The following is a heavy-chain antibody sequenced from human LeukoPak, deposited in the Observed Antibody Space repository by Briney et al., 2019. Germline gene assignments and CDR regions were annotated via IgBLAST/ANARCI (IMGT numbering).Heavy chain of an antibody. CDR2: INPSGGST. CDR3: ARDRFLEWLGPKGLFDY. J-gene: IGHJ4*02. D-gene: IGHD3-3*01. Sequence: ASVKVSCKASGYTFTSYYMHWVRQAPGQGLEWMGIINPSGGSTSYAQKFRGRVTMTRDTSTSTVYMELSSLRSEDTAVYYCARDRFLEWLGPKGLFDYWGQGTLVTVSS. V-gene: IGHV1-46*01. CDR1: GYTFTSYY.